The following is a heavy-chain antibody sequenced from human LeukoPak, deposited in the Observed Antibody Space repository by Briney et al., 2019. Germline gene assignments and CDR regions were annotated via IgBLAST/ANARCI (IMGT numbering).Heavy chain of an antibody. J-gene: IGHJ6*02. V-gene: IGHV4-59*08. CDR1: GGSISSYY. CDR3: ARGIPHCSGGSCYIWYYYYGMDV. D-gene: IGHD2-15*01. Sequence: SETLSLTCTVSGGSISSYYWSWIRQPPGKGLEWIGYIYYSGSTNYNPSLKSRVTISVDTSKNQFSLKLSSVTAADTAVYYCARGIPHCSGGSCYIWYYYYGMDVWGQGTTVTVSS. CDR2: IYYSGST.